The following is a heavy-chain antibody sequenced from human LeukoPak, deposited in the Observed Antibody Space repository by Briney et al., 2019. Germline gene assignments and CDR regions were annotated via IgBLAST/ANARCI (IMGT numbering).Heavy chain of an antibody. Sequence: GASVKVSCKASGYTFTGYYMHWVRQAPGQGLEWMGIINPSGGSTSYAQKFQGRVTMTRDTSTSTVYMELSSLRSEDTAVYCCGRDPWGSGSYLGYWGQGTLVTVSS. J-gene: IGHJ4*02. CDR2: INPSGGST. D-gene: IGHD1-26*01. CDR1: GYTFTGYY. V-gene: IGHV1-46*03. CDR3: GRDPWGSGSYLGY.